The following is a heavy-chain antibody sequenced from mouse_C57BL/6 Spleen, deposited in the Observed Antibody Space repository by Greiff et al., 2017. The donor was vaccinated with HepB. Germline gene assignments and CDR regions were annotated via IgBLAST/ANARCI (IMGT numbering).Heavy chain of an antibody. CDR1: GYTFTDYY. J-gene: IGHJ3*01. Sequence: VQLQQSGPELVKPGASVKISCKASGYTFTDYYMNWVKQSHGKSLEWIGDINPNNGGTSYNQKFKGKATLTVDKSSSTAYMELRSLTSEDSAVYYCATSGVTPFAYWGQGTLVTVSA. CDR2: INPNNGGT. D-gene: IGHD2-2*01. V-gene: IGHV1-26*01. CDR3: ATSGVTPFAY.